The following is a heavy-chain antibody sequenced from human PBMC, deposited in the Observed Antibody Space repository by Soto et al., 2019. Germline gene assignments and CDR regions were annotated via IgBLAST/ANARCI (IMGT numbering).Heavy chain of an antibody. CDR1: GFTSSSYA. Sequence: QVQLVESGGGVVQPGRSLRLSCAASGFTSSSYAMHWVRQAPGKGLEWVAVISYDGSNKYYADSVKGRFTISRDNSKNTLYVQMNSLRAEDTAVYYCARALHVDTAMVRGVDYWGQGPLVTVSS. V-gene: IGHV3-30-3*01. J-gene: IGHJ4*02. D-gene: IGHD5-18*01. CDR3: ARALHVDTAMVRGVDY. CDR2: ISYDGSNK.